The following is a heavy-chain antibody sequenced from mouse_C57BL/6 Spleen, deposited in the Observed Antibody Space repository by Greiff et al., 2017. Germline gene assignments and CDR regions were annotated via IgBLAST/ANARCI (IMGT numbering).Heavy chain of an antibody. Sequence: VQLKQSGPELVKPGASVKIPCKASGYTFTDYNMDWVKQSHGKSLEWIGDINPNNGGTIYNQKFKGKATLTVDKSSSTAYMELRSLTSEDTAVYYCAYGYDGWFAYWGQGTLVTVSA. CDR3: AYGYDGWFAY. CDR1: GYTFTDYN. J-gene: IGHJ3*01. V-gene: IGHV1-18*01. CDR2: INPNNGGT. D-gene: IGHD2-2*01.